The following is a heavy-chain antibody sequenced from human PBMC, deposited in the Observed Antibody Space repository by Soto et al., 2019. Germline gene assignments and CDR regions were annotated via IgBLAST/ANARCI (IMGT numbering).Heavy chain of an antibody. CDR2: IYADGVT. CDR1: VDSINSGAYY. J-gene: IGHJ4*01. Sequence: TLSLTCTVSVDSINSGAYYGTWILQHPGKGLEWIGCIYADGVTDYSPALKNRVTISMDTSKNHFSLRLTSVTAADTATYFCARGLTEWSNDYWGHGTLVTVSS. CDR3: ARGLTEWSNDY. D-gene: IGHD3-3*01. V-gene: IGHV4-31*03.